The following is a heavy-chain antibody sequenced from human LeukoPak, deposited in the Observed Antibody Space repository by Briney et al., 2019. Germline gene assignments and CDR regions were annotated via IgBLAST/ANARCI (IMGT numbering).Heavy chain of an antibody. CDR2: IYYSGST. Sequence: SETLSLTCTVSGGSISSYYWSWIRQPPGKGLEWIGYIYYSGSTNYNPSLKSRVTISVDTSKNQFSLKLSSVTAADTAVYYCARTYSSSHRFDYWGQGTLVTVSS. D-gene: IGHD6-6*01. J-gene: IGHJ4*02. V-gene: IGHV4-59*08. CDR3: ARTYSSSHRFDY. CDR1: GGSISSYY.